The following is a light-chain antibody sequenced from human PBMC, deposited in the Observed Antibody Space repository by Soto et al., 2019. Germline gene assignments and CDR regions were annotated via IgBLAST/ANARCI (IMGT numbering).Light chain of an antibody. CDR1: TGAVTTDYY. Sequence: QAVVTQEPSLTVSPGGTVTLTCASSTGAVTTDYYPNWFQQKLGQTPRALIYSTSNKQSWTPARFSGSLLGGKAALTLSGVQPEDEADYYCPVYYGGAWVFGGGTKLTVL. CDR2: STS. V-gene: IGLV7-43*01. CDR3: PVYYGGAWV. J-gene: IGLJ3*02.